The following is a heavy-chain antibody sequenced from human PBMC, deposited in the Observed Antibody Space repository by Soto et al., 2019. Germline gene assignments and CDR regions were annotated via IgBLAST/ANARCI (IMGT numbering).Heavy chain of an antibody. D-gene: IGHD4-17*01. CDR3: ARSPMTTVTTLGGWFFDL. Sequence: GSLRLSCAASGFAFSSYDMHWVRQVTGKVLEWVSAITSAGDTHYPGSVKGRFTISRENAKNSLYLQMNSLRAGDTAVYYCARSPMTTVTTLGGWFFDLWGRGTLVTVSS. J-gene: IGHJ2*01. V-gene: IGHV3-13*01. CDR1: GFAFSSYD. CDR2: ITSAGDT.